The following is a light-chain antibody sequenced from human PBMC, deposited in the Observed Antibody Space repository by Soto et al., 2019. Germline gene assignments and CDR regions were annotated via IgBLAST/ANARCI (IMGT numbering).Light chain of an antibody. CDR2: WAS. Sequence: DIVMTRSPDSLAVSLGERATINCKSSQSVLYSSNNRNYLAWYQQKPGQPPKLLISWASTRESGVPDRFSGSGSGTDFTLTISSLQAEDVAVYYCQQYYSTPPWTFGQGTKVDIK. CDR1: QSVLYSSNNRNY. CDR3: QQYYSTPPWT. J-gene: IGKJ1*01. V-gene: IGKV4-1*01.